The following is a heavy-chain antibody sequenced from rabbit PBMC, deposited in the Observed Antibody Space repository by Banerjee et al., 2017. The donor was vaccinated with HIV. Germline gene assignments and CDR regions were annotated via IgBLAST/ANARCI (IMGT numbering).Heavy chain of an antibody. D-gene: IGHD1-1*01. J-gene: IGHJ4*01. CDR2: IYGGSSGST. V-gene: IGHV1S40*01. CDR1: GFSFSSSYY. CDR3: ARDMLVEHNL. Sequence: QSLEESGGDLVKPGASLTLTCTASGFSFSSSYYMCWVRQAPGKGLEWIACIYGGSSGSTYYSTWAKGRFTISKTSSTTVTLQMTSLTAADTATYFCARDMLVEHNLWGQGTLVTVS.